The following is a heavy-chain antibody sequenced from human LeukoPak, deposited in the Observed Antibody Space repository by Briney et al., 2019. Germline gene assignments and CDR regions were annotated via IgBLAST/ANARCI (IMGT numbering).Heavy chain of an antibody. J-gene: IGHJ5*02. CDR2: MNPNSGNT. CDR3: ARGAVPAAPYWFDP. CDR1: GYTFTSYD. D-gene: IGHD2-2*01. V-gene: IGHV1-8*03. Sequence: WASVKVSCKASGYTFTSYDINWVRQATGQGLEWMGWMNPNSGNTGYAQKFQGRVTITRNTSISTAYMELSSLRSEDTAVYYCARGAVPAAPYWFDPWGQGTLVTVSS.